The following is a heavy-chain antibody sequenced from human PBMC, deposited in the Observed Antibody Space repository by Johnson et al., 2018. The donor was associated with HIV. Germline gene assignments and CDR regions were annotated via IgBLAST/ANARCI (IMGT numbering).Heavy chain of an antibody. D-gene: IGHD1-14*01. CDR3: ARDRGSTGPLLGPGDM. J-gene: IGHJ3*02. V-gene: IGHV3-30*19. Sequence: QMMLVESGGGVVQPGGSLRLSCAASGFTFSNHGLHWVRQAPGKGLEWAAVISDDGNKKYYADSVKGRFTITRDNSKNTLHLQMSSLRVDDTAVYYCARDRGSTGPLLGPGDMWGQGTMVTVSS. CDR1: GFTFSNHG. CDR2: ISDDGNKK.